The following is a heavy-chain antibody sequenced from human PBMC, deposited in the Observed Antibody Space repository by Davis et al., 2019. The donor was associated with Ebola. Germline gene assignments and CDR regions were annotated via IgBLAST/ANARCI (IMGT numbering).Heavy chain of an antibody. D-gene: IGHD5-12*01. CDR3: ARDLRGKSSGYEQFDY. CDR2: ISSSGSYI. CDR1: GFTFSLYS. J-gene: IGHJ4*02. Sequence: PGGSLRLSCGGAGFTFSLYSMNWVRQAPGRGLEWVSTISSSGSYIYYAESVKGRFTISRDNAKSSLFLQMNSLRAEDTAVYYCARDLRGKSSGYEQFDYWGQGTLVTVSS. V-gene: IGHV3-21*04.